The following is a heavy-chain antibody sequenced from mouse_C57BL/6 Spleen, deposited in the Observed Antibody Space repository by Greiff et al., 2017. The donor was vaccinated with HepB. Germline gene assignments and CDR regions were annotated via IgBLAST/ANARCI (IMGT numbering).Heavy chain of an antibody. V-gene: IGHV1-61*01. J-gene: IGHJ2*01. D-gene: IGHD1-1*01. Sequence: VQLQQPGAELVRPGSSVKLSCKASGYTFTSYWMDWVKQRPGQGLEWIGNIYPSDSETHYNQKFKDKATLTVDKSSSTAYMQLSSLTSEDSAVYCCARSHYYGSSFLDYWGQGTTLTVSS. CDR1: GYTFTSYW. CDR3: ARSHYYGSSFLDY. CDR2: IYPSDSET.